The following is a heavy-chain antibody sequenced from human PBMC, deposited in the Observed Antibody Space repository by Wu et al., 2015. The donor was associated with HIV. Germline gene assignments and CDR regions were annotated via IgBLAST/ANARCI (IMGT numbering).Heavy chain of an antibody. V-gene: IGHV1-2*02. CDR1: GYTFTGYY. D-gene: IGHD3-10*02. CDR2: INPNSGGT. CDR3: ARDFDVRGYPESPDFDY. Sequence: QVQLVQSGAEVKKPGASVKVSCKASGYTFTGYYMHWVRQAPGQGLEWMGWINPNSGGTNYAQKFQGRVTMTRDTSISTAYMELSRLRSDDTAVYYCARDFDVRGYPESPDFDYWGQGTLVTVSS. J-gene: IGHJ4*02.